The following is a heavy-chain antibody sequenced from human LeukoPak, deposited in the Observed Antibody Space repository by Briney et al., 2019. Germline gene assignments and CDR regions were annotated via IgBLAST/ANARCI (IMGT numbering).Heavy chain of an antibody. J-gene: IGHJ4*02. CDR3: ARDFGDYAFDY. V-gene: IGHV4-39*02. CDR2: IYYGGST. D-gene: IGHD4-17*01. CDR1: GGSISSSSYY. Sequence: PSETLSLTCTVSGGSISSSSYYWGWIRQPPGKGLEWIGNIYYGGSTYYNPSLKSRVTISVDTSKNHFSLKLSSVTAADTAVYYCARDFGDYAFDYWGPGTLVTVSS.